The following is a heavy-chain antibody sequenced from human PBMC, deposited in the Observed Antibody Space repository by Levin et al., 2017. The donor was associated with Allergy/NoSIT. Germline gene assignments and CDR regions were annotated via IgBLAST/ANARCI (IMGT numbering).Heavy chain of an antibody. CDR1: GYTFTSYA. J-gene: IGHJ3*02. D-gene: IGHD6-13*01. Sequence: ASVKVSCKASGYTFTSYAMHWVRQAPGQRLEWMGWINAGNGNTKYSQKFQGRVTITRDTSASTAYMELSSLRSEDTAVYYCARDKIAAANAFDIWGQGTMVTVSS. CDR2: INAGNGNT. V-gene: IGHV1-3*01. CDR3: ARDKIAAANAFDI.